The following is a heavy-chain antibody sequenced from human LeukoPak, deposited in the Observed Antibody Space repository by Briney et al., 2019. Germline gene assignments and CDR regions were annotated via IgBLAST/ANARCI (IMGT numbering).Heavy chain of an antibody. J-gene: IGHJ4*02. CDR2: IYHGGST. D-gene: IGHD3-22*01. CDR3: ARGGYDSSGYYIDY. V-gene: IGHV4-30-2*01. CDR1: GGSISSGGYS. Sequence: PSQTLSLTCAVSGGSISSGGYSWSWIRQPPGKGLEWIGYIYHGGSTYYNPSLKSRVTISVDRSKNQFSLKLSSVTAADTAVYYCARGGYDSSGYYIDYWGQGTLVTVSS.